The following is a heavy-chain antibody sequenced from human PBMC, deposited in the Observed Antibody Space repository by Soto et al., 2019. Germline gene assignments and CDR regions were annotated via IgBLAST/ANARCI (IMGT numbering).Heavy chain of an antibody. Sequence: QVQLQESGPGLVKPSETLSLTCAVSGDSISSYYCMWIRQPPGKGLESIGYLYYGRSANYNPSLKTRVTLSVDTSTNQCPLPLSSRTAADAAVYSCALRSMAVAPESWGKGPLATSSS. CDR2: LYYGRSA. CDR1: GDSISSYY. V-gene: IGHV4-59*01. CDR3: ALRSMAVAPES. J-gene: IGHJ5*02. D-gene: IGHD3-3*02.